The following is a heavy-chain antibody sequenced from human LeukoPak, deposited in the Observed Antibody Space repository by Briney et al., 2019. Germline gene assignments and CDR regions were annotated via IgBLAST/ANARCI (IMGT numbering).Heavy chain of an antibody. CDR2: IKQDGTEK. V-gene: IGHV3-7*01. J-gene: IGHJ4*02. CDR1: GFTFSGYW. Sequence: GGSLRLSCAASGFTFSGYWMSWVRQAPGKGLEWLANIKQDGTEKNYLNSVKGRFTISRDNAKNSLYLQMNSLRAEDTAVYYCARDYSGWGQGTLVTVSS. CDR3: ARDYSG. D-gene: IGHD1-26*01.